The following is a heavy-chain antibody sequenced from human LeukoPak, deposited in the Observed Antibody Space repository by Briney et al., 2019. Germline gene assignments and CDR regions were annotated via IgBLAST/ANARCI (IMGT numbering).Heavy chain of an antibody. V-gene: IGHV3-30*04. Sequence: GGSLRLSCAASGFTFSSYEMNWVRQAPGKGLEWVAVISYDGSNKYFADSVKGRFTISRDNSKNTLFLLMNSLRAEDTAVYYCARDQGSSLDYWGQGTLVTVSS. CDR2: ISYDGSNK. J-gene: IGHJ4*02. CDR1: GFTFSSYE. CDR3: ARDQGSSLDY. D-gene: IGHD6-6*01.